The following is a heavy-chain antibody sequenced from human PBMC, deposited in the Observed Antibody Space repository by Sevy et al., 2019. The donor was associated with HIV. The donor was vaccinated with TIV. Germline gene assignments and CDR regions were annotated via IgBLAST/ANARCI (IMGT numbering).Heavy chain of an antibody. J-gene: IGHJ5*02. CDR3: ARAPPVRSGDDSLNWFDP. V-gene: IGHV4-59*01. Sequence: SETLSLTCTVSGASISAYYWSWIRQPPGKPLEYIGYIYYTGSTNYNPSLKSRVTISVDTSKNQFSLKLNSVTAADTAVYFCARAPPVRSGDDSLNWFDPWGQGTLVTVSS. CDR2: IYYTGST. CDR1: GASISAYY. D-gene: IGHD5-12*01.